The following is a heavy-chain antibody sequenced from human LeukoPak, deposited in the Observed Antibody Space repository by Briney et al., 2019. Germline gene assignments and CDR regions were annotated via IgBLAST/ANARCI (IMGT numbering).Heavy chain of an antibody. D-gene: IGHD4-23*01. CDR3: ARHRWNFDY. V-gene: IGHV3-74*01. CDR2: INSDGTSI. CDR1: GFTFSDYW. Sequence: GESLRLSCAASGFTFSDYWMHWVRQAPGKGLVWVSRINSDGTSISYADSVKGRFTISRDNAKNTLYLQMNSLRAEDSAVYYCARHRWNFDYWGQGTLVTVSS. J-gene: IGHJ4*02.